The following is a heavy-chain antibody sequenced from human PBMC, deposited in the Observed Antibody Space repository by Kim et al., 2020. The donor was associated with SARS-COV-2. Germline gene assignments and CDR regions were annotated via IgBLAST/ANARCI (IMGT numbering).Heavy chain of an antibody. V-gene: IGHV3-21*01. Sequence: YGDSVKGRFTISRDNAKNSLYLQMNSLRAEDTAVYYCARVARLVVGYFDYWGQGTLVTVSS. CDR3: ARVARLVVGYFDY. J-gene: IGHJ4*02. D-gene: IGHD2-15*01.